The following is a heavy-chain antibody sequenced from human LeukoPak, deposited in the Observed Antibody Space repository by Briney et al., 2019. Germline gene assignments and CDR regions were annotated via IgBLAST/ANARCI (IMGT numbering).Heavy chain of an antibody. CDR1: GYTFTSYG. D-gene: IGHD2-15*01. J-gene: IGHJ5*02. CDR3: ARDFLNCSGGSCYSDNWFDP. Sequence: GASVTVSCKASGYTFTSYGISWVRQAPGQGLEWMGWISAYNGNTNYAQKLQGRVTMTTDTSTSTAYMELRSLRSDDTAVYYCARDFLNCSGGSCYSDNWFDPWGQGTLVTVSS. V-gene: IGHV1-18*01. CDR2: ISAYNGNT.